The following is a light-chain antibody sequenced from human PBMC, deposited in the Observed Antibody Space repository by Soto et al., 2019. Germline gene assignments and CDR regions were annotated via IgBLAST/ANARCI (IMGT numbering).Light chain of an antibody. CDR1: HSVSRN. CDR3: QQYNNWPLT. J-gene: IGKJ4*01. Sequence: ERVVMQSPATLSVSPGERPTLSCMAIHSVSRNLAWYEQKPGQAPRLLIYRVSTRPTGFPARLSGSGSGTEFTLTISSLPSEDFEVYYCQQYNNWPLTFGGGTKVDIK. CDR2: RVS. V-gene: IGKV3-15*01.